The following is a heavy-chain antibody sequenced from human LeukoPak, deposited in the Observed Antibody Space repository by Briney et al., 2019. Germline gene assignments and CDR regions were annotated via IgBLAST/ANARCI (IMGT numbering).Heavy chain of an antibody. CDR3: AIIAVAGNVFDY. CDR2: INPNSGGT. V-gene: IGHV1-2*04. D-gene: IGHD6-19*01. Sequence: ASVKVSCKASGYTFTGYYMHWVRQAPGQGLEWMGWINPNSGGTNYAQKFQGWVTMTRDTSTSTAYMELRSLRSDDTAVYYCAIIAVAGNVFDYWGQGTLVTVSS. J-gene: IGHJ4*02. CDR1: GYTFTGYY.